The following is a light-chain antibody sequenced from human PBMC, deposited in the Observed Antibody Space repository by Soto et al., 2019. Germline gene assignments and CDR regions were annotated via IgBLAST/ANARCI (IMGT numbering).Light chain of an antibody. CDR1: QSVRSY. CDR3: QQRSNWPPYT. CDR2: DAS. V-gene: IGKV3-11*01. J-gene: IGKJ2*01. Sequence: EIVLTQSPATLSLSPGERATLSCRASQSVRSYLAWYQQKPAQAPRLLIYDASNRATGIPARFSGSGSGTYFTLTISSLEPEDFAVYYCQQRSNWPPYTFGQGTKLEIK.